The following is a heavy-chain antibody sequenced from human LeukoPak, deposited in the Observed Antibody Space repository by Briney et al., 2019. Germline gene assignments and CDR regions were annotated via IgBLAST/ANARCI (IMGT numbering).Heavy chain of an antibody. CDR1: GYTFTSYY. CDR2: MNPNSGNT. CDR3: ARPRKRGQQQD. Sequence: SVTVSCKASGYTFTSYYINWVRQATGQGLEWMGWMNPNSGNTGYAQKLQGRFTMTRNTSISTAYMELSSQRAEDTAVYYCARPRKRGQQQDWGQGTLVTVSS. V-gene: IGHV1-8*01. J-gene: IGHJ4*02. D-gene: IGHD6-13*01.